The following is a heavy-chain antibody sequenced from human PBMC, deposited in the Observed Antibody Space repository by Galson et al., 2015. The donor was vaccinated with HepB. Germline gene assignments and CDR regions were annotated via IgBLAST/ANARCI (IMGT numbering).Heavy chain of an antibody. CDR1: GYTFTSYG. D-gene: IGHD3-3*01. J-gene: IGHJ5*02. CDR2: ISAYNGNT. V-gene: IGHV1-18*01. Sequence: SVKVSCKASGYTFTSYGISWVRQAPGQGLEWMGWISAYNGNTNYAQKLQGRVTMTTDTSTSTAYMELRSLRSDDTAVYYCARDPPYYDFWSGPRDNWFDPWGQGTLVTVSS. CDR3: ARDPPYYDFWSGPRDNWFDP.